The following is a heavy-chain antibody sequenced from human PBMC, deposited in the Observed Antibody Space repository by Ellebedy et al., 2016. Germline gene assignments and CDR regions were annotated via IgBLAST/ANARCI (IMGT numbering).Heavy chain of an antibody. CDR2: IRSHSYDSTP. CDR3: TRAPYYDFIIDF. D-gene: IGHD3-3*01. CDR1: GFNFGDSG. J-gene: IGHJ4*02. Sequence: GGSLRLXXIGFGFNFGDSGFSWFRQAPGKGLEWVGFIRSHSYDSTPQYGASVAGRFTVSRDDSKSTVFLQMNSLKSEDTAMYYCTRAPYYDFIIDFWGQGTLVTVSS. V-gene: IGHV3-49*03.